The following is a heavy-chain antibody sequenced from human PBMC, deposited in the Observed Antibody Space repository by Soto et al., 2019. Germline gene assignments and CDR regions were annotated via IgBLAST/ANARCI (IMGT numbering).Heavy chain of an antibody. CDR2: IWHDGSSE. J-gene: IGHJ1*01. V-gene: IGHV3-33*01. Sequence: QVQLVESGGGVVQPGRSLRLSCAASGFTFSSYGIHWVRQAPGKGLEWVAVIWHDGSSEYYADSVKGRFAISRDNSENTLYLQMNSLRPEDTAVYYCARGPSKFEVHDYFHHLGQGTLVIVSS. CDR1: GFTFSSYG. D-gene: IGHD4-4*01. CDR3: ARGPSKFEVHDYFHH.